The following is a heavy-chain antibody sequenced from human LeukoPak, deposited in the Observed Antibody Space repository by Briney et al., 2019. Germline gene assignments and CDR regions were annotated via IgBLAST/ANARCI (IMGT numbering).Heavy chain of an antibody. D-gene: IGHD6-19*01. CDR2: ISSSSSYI. V-gene: IGHV3-21*01. CDR1: GFTFSSYS. J-gene: IGHJ4*02. Sequence: KPGGSLRLSCAASGFTFSSYSMNWVRQAPGKGLEWVSSISSSSSYIYYADSVKGRSTISRDNAKNSLYLQMNSLRAEDTAVYYCARDISGWLDYWGQGTLVTVSS. CDR3: ARDISGWLDY.